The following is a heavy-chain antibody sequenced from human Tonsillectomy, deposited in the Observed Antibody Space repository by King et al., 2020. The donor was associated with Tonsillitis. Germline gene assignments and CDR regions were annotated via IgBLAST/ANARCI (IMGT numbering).Heavy chain of an antibody. D-gene: IGHD5-12*01. Sequence: VQLVESGGGLVQPGGSLRLSCAASGFTFSSYAMSWVRQAPGKGLEWVSGISGSGDGTFYADSVKGRFTISRDNSMNTLYLQVNSLRAEDTALYYCAKGMSWLRPDYWGQGTQVTVSS. CDR3: AKGMSWLRPDY. V-gene: IGHV3-23*04. CDR2: ISGSGDGT. J-gene: IGHJ4*02. CDR1: GFTFSSYA.